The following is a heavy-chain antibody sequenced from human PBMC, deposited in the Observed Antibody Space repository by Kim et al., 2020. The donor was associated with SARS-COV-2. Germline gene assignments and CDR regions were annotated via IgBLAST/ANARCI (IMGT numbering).Heavy chain of an antibody. Sequence: GESLKISCKGSGYSFTSNWIGWVRQMPGKGLEWMGIIYPGDSDTRYSPSFQDQVTISADKSISTAYLQWSSLKASDTAMYYCARQSTGYSSGWYYWYFDLWGRGTLVTVSS. V-gene: IGHV5-51*01. J-gene: IGHJ2*01. CDR2: IYPGDSDT. CDR3: ARQSTGYSSGWYYWYFDL. CDR1: GYSFTSNW. D-gene: IGHD6-19*01.